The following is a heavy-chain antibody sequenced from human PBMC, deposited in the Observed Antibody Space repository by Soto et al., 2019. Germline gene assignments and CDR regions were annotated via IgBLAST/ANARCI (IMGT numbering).Heavy chain of an antibody. D-gene: IGHD3-9*01. J-gene: IGHJ4*02. Sequence: GSLRLSCAVSGFTFSSYAMSWVRQAPGKGLEWVSAISGSGASTYYADSVKGRFTISRANSKNTLYLQMNSLRVEDTAVYYCAKNDILTGYDTFDYWGQGTLVTVSS. CDR2: ISGSGAST. CDR3: AKNDILTGYDTFDY. V-gene: IGHV3-23*01. CDR1: GFTFSSYA.